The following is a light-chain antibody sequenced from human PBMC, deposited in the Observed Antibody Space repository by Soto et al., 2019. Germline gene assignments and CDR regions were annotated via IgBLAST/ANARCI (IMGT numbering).Light chain of an antibody. CDR3: LLYCGDAQRWV. V-gene: IGLV7-43*01. CDR1: TGAVTSSYY. J-gene: IGLJ3*02. Sequence: QTVVTQEPSLTVSPGGTVTLTCASSTGAVTSSYYPNWFQQKPGQAPRVLIYSTSDKHSWTPARFSGSLLGGKAALTLSGVQPEDEAEYYCLLYCGDAQRWVFGAGTKLTVL. CDR2: STS.